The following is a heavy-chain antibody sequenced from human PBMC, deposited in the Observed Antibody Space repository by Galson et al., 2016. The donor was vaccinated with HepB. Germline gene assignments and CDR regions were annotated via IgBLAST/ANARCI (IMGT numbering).Heavy chain of an antibody. CDR3: VGGGLYDDRVMAF. D-gene: IGHD3-16*01. V-gene: IGHV3-7*03. J-gene: IGHJ4*02. CDR2: IKQDESVK. CDR1: GFTFSTYY. Sequence: SLRLSCAASGFTFSTYYMIWVRQAPGKGLEWVANIKQDESVKYYVDSVKGRFTISRDNAKNSLYLQMNSLRAEDTAVYYCVGGGLYDDRVMAFWGQGTLVTVSS.